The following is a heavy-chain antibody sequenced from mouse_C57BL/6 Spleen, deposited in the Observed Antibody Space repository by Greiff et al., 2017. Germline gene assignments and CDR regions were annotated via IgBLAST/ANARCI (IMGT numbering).Heavy chain of an antibody. CDR3: AREVPFDY. D-gene: IGHD2-14*01. CDR1: GYAFSSSW. CDR2: IYPGDGDT. Sequence: QVQLKESGPELVKPGASVKISCKASGYAFSSSWMNWVKQRPGKGLEWIGRIYPGDGDTNYNGKFKGKATLTADKSSSTAYMQLSSLTSEDSAVYFCAREVPFDYWGQGTTLTVSS. V-gene: IGHV1-82*01. J-gene: IGHJ2*01.